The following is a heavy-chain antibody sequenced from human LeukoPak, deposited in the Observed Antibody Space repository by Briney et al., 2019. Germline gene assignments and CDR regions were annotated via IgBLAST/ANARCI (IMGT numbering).Heavy chain of an antibody. CDR3: ARASPRITSLSYMDV. CDR1: GGSISSSSYY. D-gene: IGHD1-14*01. Sequence: PSETLSLTCTVSGGSISSSSYYWGWIRQPPGKGLEWIGSIYHSGSTYYNPSLKSRVTISVDTSKNQFSLKLSSVTAADTAVYYCARASPRITSLSYMDVWGKGTTVTVSS. CDR2: IYHSGST. V-gene: IGHV4-39*07. J-gene: IGHJ6*03.